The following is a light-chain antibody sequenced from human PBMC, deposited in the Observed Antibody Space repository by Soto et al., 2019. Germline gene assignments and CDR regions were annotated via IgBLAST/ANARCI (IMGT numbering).Light chain of an antibody. J-gene: IGKJ1*01. Sequence: EIVLTQSPGTLSLSPGERATLSCRAGQTISNNYLAWYQQKPGQAPRLLIYGASSRATGIPDTFSGSGSGTDFTLTINRLEPEDLAGYYCQQYGSSPWTFGHGTKLQF. CDR1: QTISNNY. V-gene: IGKV3-20*01. CDR3: QQYGSSPWT. CDR2: GAS.